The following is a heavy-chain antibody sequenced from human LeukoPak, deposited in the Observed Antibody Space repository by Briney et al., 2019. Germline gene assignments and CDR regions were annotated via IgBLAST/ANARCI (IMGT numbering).Heavy chain of an antibody. V-gene: IGHV1-18*01. CDR2: ISAYNGNT. Sequence: ASVKVSCKASGYTFTSYGISWVRQAPGQGLEWMGWISAYNGNTNYAQKLQGRVTMTTDTSTSTAYMELRSLGSGDTAVYYCATQYSYGPYYFDYWGQGTLVTVSS. D-gene: IGHD5-18*01. J-gene: IGHJ4*02. CDR1: GYTFTSYG. CDR3: ATQYSYGPYYFDY.